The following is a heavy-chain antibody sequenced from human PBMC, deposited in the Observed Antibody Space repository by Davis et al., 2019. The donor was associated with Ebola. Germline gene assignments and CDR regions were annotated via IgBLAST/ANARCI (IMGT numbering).Heavy chain of an antibody. CDR3: ARDRKYSGSYYFDY. D-gene: IGHD1-26*01. Sequence: MPSETLSLTCTVSGGSISSYYWSWIRQSPGKGLEWIGYISYSGSTNYNPSLKSRVTISLDTSKNQFSLKLTSVTTADTAVYYCARDRKYSGSYYFDYWGQGTLVTVSS. J-gene: IGHJ4*02. CDR2: ISYSGST. CDR1: GGSISSYY. V-gene: IGHV4-59*01.